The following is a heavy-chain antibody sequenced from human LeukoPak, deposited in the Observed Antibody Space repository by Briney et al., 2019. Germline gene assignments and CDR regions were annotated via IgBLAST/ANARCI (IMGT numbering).Heavy chain of an antibody. D-gene: IGHD1-26*01. CDR2: MAYSGSA. J-gene: IGHJ6*02. Sequence: SETLSLTCTVSGDSISNYYWSWIRQPPGKGLEWIGYMAYSGSANYNPSLKSRVTISVDRSKNQFSLKLSSVTAADTAVYYCAREEGRYGMDVWGQGTTVTVSS. CDR1: GDSISNYY. CDR3: AREEGRYGMDV. V-gene: IGHV4-59*12.